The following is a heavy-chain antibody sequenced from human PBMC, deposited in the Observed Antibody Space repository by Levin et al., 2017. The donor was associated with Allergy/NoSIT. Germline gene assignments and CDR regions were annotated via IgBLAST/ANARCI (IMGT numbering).Heavy chain of an antibody. J-gene: IGHJ4*02. CDR1: GYTFTGYY. CDR2: INPNSGGT. V-gene: IGHV1-2*02. Sequence: ASVKVSCKASGYTFTGYYMHWVRQAPGQGLEWMGWINPNSGGTNYAQKFQGRVTMTRDTSISTAYMELSRLRSDDTAVYYCARALSKVGSGSDYSFGYWGQGTLVTVSS. D-gene: IGHD3-10*01. CDR3: ARALSKVGSGSDYSFGY.